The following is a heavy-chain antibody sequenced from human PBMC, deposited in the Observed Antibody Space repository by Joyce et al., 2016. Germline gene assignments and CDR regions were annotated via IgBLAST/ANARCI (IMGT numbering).Heavy chain of an antibody. CDR3: ARVGRESSGHLSAFDI. Sequence: EVQLVQFGAEVKKPGESLKISCKGSAYNFTNYWVAWVRQMPGKGLEWMGIIDPGDSDSNHSPSFQGQVTISAAQSISTAYPQWSSLKASHTAIYFCARVGRESSGHLSAFDIWGQGTMVTVSS. CDR2: IDPGDSDS. D-gene: IGHD3-22*01. J-gene: IGHJ3*02. V-gene: IGHV5-51*01. CDR1: AYNFTNYW.